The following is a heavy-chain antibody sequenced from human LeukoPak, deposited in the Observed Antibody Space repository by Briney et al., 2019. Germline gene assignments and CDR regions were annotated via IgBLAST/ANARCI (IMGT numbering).Heavy chain of an antibody. CDR2: ISDSGGRT. J-gene: IGHJ4*02. D-gene: IGHD3-16*02. V-gene: IGHV3-23*01. CDR3: ARFRDYVWGSYRLPHSRYYFDY. CDR1: GFTFSSYG. Sequence: PGGSLRLSCAASGFTFSSYGMSWVRPAPGKGLEGVSAISDSGGRTFYADSVKGRFTISRDNSKNTLYLQINSLRAEDTALYYCARFRDYVWGSYRLPHSRYYFDYWGQGTLVTVSS.